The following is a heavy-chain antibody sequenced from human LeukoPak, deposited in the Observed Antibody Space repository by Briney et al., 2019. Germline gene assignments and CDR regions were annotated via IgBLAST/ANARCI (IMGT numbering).Heavy chain of an antibody. CDR1: GLPFSTYG. J-gene: IGHJ4*02. CDR3: GVLPAATMLRDF. D-gene: IGHD2-2*01. CDR2: TWDDGVSR. V-gene: IGHV3-33*01. Sequence: GGSLRLSCAASGLPFSTYGMHWVRQAPGKGLEWVAVTWDDGVSRSYADSVRGRFTISRDNSQSTLYLQMVSLGPADTAVYYCGVLPAATMLRDFWGQGTLVTVSS.